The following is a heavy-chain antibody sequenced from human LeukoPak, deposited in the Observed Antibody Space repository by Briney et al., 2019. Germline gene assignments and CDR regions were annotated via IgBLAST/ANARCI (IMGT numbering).Heavy chain of an antibody. D-gene: IGHD6-19*01. CDR3: ARVLKTRSGWYRPGAY. CDR1: GYTFTSYD. J-gene: IGHJ4*02. V-gene: IGHV1-8*01. CDR2: MNPNSGNT. Sequence: ASVKVSCKASGYTFTSYDINWVRQATGQGLEWMGWMNPNSGNTGYAQKFQGRVTMTRNTSISTAYMELSSLRSEDTAVYYCARVLKTRSGWYRPGAYWGQGTLVTVSS.